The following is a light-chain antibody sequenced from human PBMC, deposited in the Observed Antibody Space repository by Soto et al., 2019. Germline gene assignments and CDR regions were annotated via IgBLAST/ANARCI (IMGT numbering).Light chain of an antibody. J-gene: IGKJ1*01. CDR2: DAS. Sequence: IVLTQSPGTLSLSPGEKATLSCRASQSVSSDSLAWYQQKPGQAPRLFISDASTRATGIPDRFSGSGSGTDFTLTISRLEPEDFAVYYCQQYDRSPRTFGQGTKVEIK. CDR1: QSVSSDS. V-gene: IGKV3-20*01. CDR3: QQYDRSPRT.